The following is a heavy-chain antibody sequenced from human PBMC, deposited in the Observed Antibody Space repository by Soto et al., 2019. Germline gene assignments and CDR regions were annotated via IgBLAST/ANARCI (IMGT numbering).Heavy chain of an antibody. CDR1: GFTFSSYS. CDR2: ISSSSSYI. Sequence: GGSLRLSCAASGFTFSSYSMNWVRQAPGKGLEWVSSISSSSSYIYYADSVKGRFTISRDNAKNSLYLQMNSLRAEDTAVYYCARHRDYDFWSGYSPFDAFDIWGQGTMVTVSS. D-gene: IGHD3-3*01. V-gene: IGHV3-21*01. CDR3: ARHRDYDFWSGYSPFDAFDI. J-gene: IGHJ3*02.